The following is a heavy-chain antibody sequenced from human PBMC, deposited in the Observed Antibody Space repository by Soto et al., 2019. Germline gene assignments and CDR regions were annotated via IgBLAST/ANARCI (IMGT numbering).Heavy chain of an antibody. J-gene: IGHJ5*02. V-gene: IGHV1-69*01. CDR2: IIPIFGTA. Sequence: QVQLVQSGAEVKKPGSSVKVSCKASGGTFSSYAISWVRQAPGQGLEWMGGIIPIFGTANYAQKCQGRVTITADESTSTAYMELSSLRSEDTAVYYCARVIYSGTHGGGWFDPWGQGTLVTVSS. D-gene: IGHD1-26*01. CDR1: GGTFSSYA. CDR3: ARVIYSGTHGGGWFDP.